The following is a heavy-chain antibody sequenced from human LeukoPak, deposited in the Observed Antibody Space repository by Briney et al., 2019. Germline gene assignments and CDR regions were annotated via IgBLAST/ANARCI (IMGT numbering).Heavy chain of an antibody. CDR3: ARDLSSWTPGY. CDR2: IWYDGSNK. D-gene: IGHD6-13*01. CDR1: GFTFSYYG. Sequence: GGSLSLSCAASGFTFSYYGMHWVRQAPGKGLEWVALIWYDGSNKYYTDSVKGRFTISRDNSKNTLYLQMNSLRAEDTAVYYCARDLSSWTPGYWGQGTLVTVSS. V-gene: IGHV3-33*01. J-gene: IGHJ4*02.